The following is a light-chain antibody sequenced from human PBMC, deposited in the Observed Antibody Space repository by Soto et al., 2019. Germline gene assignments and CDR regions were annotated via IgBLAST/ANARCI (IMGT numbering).Light chain of an antibody. V-gene: IGKV3-15*01. CDR3: QQSNNWPYT. CDR2: GAS. CDR1: QSVSDN. Sequence: EIVMTQSPATLSVSPGERATLSCRASQSVSDNLAWYQKKPGQAPRLLIYGASTRATGIPDRFSGSGSGTEFTLTISSLQSEDFAIYYWQQSNNWPYTFGQGTKVDIK. J-gene: IGKJ2*01.